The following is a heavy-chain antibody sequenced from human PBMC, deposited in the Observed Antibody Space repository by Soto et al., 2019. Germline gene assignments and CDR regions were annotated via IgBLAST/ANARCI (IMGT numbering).Heavy chain of an antibody. CDR3: ASHYDMWSGYLSPVDY. CDR2: IDTSGSKK. D-gene: IGHD3-3*01. CDR1: GFTFTNYW. Sequence: GGSLRLSCAASGFTFTNYWMTWVRQAPGRGLEWISYIDTSGSKKYYADSVKGRFTITRDNAKNSLYLEMNSLRDEDTAVYYCASHYDMWSGYLSPVDYWGQGTLVTVS. V-gene: IGHV3-11*01. J-gene: IGHJ4*02.